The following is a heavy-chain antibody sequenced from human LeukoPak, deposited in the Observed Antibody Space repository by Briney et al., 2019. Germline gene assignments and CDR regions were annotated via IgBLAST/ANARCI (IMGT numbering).Heavy chain of an antibody. J-gene: IGHJ3*02. CDR1: GGSISSYY. D-gene: IGHD3-10*01. V-gene: IGHV4-59*08. CDR2: IYYSGNT. Sequence: PSETLSLTCTVSGGSISSYYWSWIRQPPGKGLEWIGYIYYSGNTNYNPSLKSRVTISVDTSKNQFSLKLSSVTAADTAVYYCASARAPLLLWFGELWSYGAFDIWGQGTMVTVSS. CDR3: ASARAPLLLWFGELWSYGAFDI.